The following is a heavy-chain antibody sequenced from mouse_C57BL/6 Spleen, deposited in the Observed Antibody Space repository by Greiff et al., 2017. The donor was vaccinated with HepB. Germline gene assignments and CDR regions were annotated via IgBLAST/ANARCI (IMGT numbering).Heavy chain of an antibody. CDR1: GYTFTSYG. Sequence: QVQLQQSGAELARPGASVKLSCKASGYTFTSYGISWVKQRTGQGLEWIGEIYPRSGNTYYNEKFKGKATLTADKSSSTAYMELRSLTSEDSAVYFCAREVYYYGSRGDYFDYWGQGTTLTVSS. J-gene: IGHJ2*01. V-gene: IGHV1-81*01. CDR3: AREVYYYGSRGDYFDY. CDR2: IYPRSGNT. D-gene: IGHD1-1*01.